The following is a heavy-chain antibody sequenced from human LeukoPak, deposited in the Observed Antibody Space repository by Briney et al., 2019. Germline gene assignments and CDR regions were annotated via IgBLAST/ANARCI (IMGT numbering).Heavy chain of an antibody. CDR1: GSSFTGYF. CDR2: IDPNSGGT. D-gene: IGHD5-18*01. Sequence: ASVKVSCKASGSSFTGYFMHWVRQAPGQGPEWMRRIDPNSGGTNYALKFQGRVTMTRDTPITTAYMDLSRLRSDDTAVYYCARGPHDTAYYFDQWGQGTLVTVSS. CDR3: ARGPHDTAYYFDQ. V-gene: IGHV1-2*06. J-gene: IGHJ4*02.